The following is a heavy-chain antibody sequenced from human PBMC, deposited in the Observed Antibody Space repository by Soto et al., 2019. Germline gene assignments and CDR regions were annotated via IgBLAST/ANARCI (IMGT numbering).Heavy chain of an antibody. CDR3: ARRGKYPSWLDP. CDR1: GYNFSGYW. D-gene: IGHD2-2*01. J-gene: IGHJ5*02. CDR2: IFPADSGT. Sequence: PGASLKISCQGFGYNFSGYWIAWVRQMPGKGLEWMGIIFPADSGTRYSPSFQGQVSISVDTAITTTFLHLSSLRPSDTGTYFCARRGKYPSWLDPWGQGTLVTVSS. V-gene: IGHV5-51*01.